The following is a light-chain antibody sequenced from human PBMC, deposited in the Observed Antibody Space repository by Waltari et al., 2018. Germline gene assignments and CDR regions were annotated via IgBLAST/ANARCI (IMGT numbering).Light chain of an antibody. CDR2: AAS. V-gene: IGKV1-8*01. J-gene: IGKJ2*01. CDR3: QQYYSYPRYT. Sequence: AIRMTQSPPSLSASTGDRVTITCRASKGISSYLAWYQQKPGKAPKLLIYAASTLQSGVPSRFSGSGSGTDFTLTISCLQSEDFATYYCQQYYSYPRYTFGQGTKLEIK. CDR1: KGISSY.